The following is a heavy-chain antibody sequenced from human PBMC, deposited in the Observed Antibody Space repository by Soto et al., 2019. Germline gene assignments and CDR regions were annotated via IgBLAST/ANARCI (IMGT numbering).Heavy chain of an antibody. CDR3: AMPAGPFWYSSSWYKTESFPVYYFDY. V-gene: IGHV3-48*01. CDR1: GFTFSSYS. D-gene: IGHD6-13*01. J-gene: IGHJ4*02. Sequence: GGSLRLSCAAAGFTFSSYSMNWVRQAPGKGLEWVSYISSSSSTIYYADSVKGRFTISRDNAKNSLYLQMNSLRAEDTAVYYCAMPAGPFWYSSSWYKTESFPVYYFDYWGQGTLVTVSS. CDR2: ISSSSSTI.